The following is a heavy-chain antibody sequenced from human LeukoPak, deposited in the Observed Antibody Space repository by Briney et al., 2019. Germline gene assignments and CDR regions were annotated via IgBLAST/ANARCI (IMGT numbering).Heavy chain of an antibody. J-gene: IGHJ4*02. D-gene: IGHD3-10*01. CDR1: GGTLSSYA. V-gene: IGHV1-69*06. CDR3: ARREGTFGTYFDY. Sequence: SVKVSCKASGGTLSSYAINWVRQAPGQGLEWMGWIIPIFGTANYAQKFQGRVTIIADKSSTTASMELSSLRSEDTAVYYCARREGTFGTYFDYWGQGTLVTVSS. CDR2: IIPIFGTA.